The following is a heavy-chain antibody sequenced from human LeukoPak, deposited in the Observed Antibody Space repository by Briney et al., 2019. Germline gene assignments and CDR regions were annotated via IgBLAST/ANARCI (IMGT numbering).Heavy chain of an antibody. V-gene: IGHV4-39*07. CDR2: IYYSGST. CDR3: AREDRPPLGYYYYMDV. J-gene: IGHJ6*03. Sequence: PSETLSLTCTVSGGSISSSSYYWGWIRQPPGTGLEWIGSIYYSGSTYYNPSLKSRVTISVDTSKNQFSLKLSSVTAADTSVYYCAREDRPPLGYYYYMDVWGKGTTVTVSS. CDR1: GGSISSSSYY. D-gene: IGHD7-27*01.